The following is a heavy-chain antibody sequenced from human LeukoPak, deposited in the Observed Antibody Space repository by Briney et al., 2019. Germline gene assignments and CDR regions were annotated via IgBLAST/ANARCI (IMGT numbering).Heavy chain of an antibody. CDR2: IYTSGST. D-gene: IGHD2-2*03. V-gene: IGHV4-4*07. CDR3: ARVLSHGYSDY. CDR1: GGSISSYY. Sequence: PSETLSLTCTVSGGSISSYYWSWIRQPAGKGLEWIGRIYTSGSTNYNPSLKSRPTISLDTSKNQFSLNLRSVTAADTALYYCARVLSHGYSDYWGRGTLVTVSS. J-gene: IGHJ4*02.